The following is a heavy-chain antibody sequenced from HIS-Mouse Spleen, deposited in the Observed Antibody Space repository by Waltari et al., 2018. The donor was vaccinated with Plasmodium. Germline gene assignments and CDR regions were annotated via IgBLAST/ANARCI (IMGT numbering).Heavy chain of an antibody. CDR1: GGSFSGYY. D-gene: IGHD2-15*01. Sequence: QVQLQQWGAGLLKPSETLSLTCAVYGGSFSGYYWSWIRQPPGKGLEWIGEINHSGSTNYNPSRKSRVTISVDTSKNQFSLKRSSVTAADTAVYYCARGVGYCSGGSCDHYFDYWGQGTLVTVSS. J-gene: IGHJ4*02. CDR3: ARGVGYCSGGSCDHYFDY. CDR2: INHSGST. V-gene: IGHV4-34*01.